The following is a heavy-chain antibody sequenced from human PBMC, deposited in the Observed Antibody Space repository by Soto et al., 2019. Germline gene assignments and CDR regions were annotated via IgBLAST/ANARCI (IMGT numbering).Heavy chain of an antibody. CDR3: TTVISPVTTDY. CDR1: SVSNAW. V-gene: IGHV3-15*07. D-gene: IGHD4-4*01. J-gene: IGHJ4*02. CDR2: IQSKTDGGTT. Sequence: SVSNAWMNWVRQAPGKGLEWVGRIQSKTDGGTTDYAAPVKGRFTISRDDSKNTLYLQMNSLKTEDTAVYYCTTVISPVTTDYWGQGTLVTVSS.